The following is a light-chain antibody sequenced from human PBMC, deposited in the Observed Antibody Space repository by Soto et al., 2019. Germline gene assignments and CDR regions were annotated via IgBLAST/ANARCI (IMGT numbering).Light chain of an antibody. J-gene: IGKJ3*01. V-gene: IGKV1-39*01. CDR3: QQSYSKPFT. Sequence: DIQMTQSPSSLSASVGDRVTITCRASQSISNYLNWYQQKPGKAPNLLISAASSLQTGVPTKFSGGGSGTDFTLTISSLQPEDFVTYYCQQSYSKPFTFGPWTKVDI. CDR2: AAS. CDR1: QSISNY.